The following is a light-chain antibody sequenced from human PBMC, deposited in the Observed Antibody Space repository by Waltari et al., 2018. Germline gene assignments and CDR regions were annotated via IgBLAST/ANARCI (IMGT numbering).Light chain of an antibody. CDR2: EVS. V-gene: IGLV2-14*01. CDR3: ISFTSSVTYV. CDR1: SSDIGAYNY. J-gene: IGLJ1*01. Sequence: QSALTQPAPVSGSPGPSIPISCTGTSSDIGAYNYVSWYQQHPGKAPKLIIYEVSNRPSGVSNRFSGSKSGNTASLSISGLQAEDEADYYCISFTSSVTYVFGTGTRVTVV.